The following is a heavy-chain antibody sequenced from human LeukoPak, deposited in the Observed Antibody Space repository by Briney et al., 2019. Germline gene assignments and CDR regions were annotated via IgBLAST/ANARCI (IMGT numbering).Heavy chain of an antibody. CDR1: GFTFSSYW. Sequence: PGGSLRLSYAASGFTFSSYWMTWVRQAPTKGLEWVANIKEDGTEKFYVDSVKGRFTISRDNAKNSLYLQINSLRAEDTAVYYCARDQFSGYYDYWGQGTLVTVSS. CDR2: IKEDGTEK. CDR3: ARDQFSGYYDY. J-gene: IGHJ4*02. V-gene: IGHV3-7*01. D-gene: IGHD3-22*01.